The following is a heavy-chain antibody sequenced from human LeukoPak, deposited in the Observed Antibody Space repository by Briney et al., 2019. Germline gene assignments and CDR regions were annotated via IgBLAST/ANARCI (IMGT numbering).Heavy chain of an antibody. V-gene: IGHV3-30-3*01. J-gene: IGHJ4*02. CDR1: GFTFSSYA. CDR2: ISHDGSNK. CDR3: ARAAHYYGSGSFFDY. D-gene: IGHD3-10*01. Sequence: GRSLRLSCAASGFTFSSYAMHWVRQAPGKGLEWVAVISHDGSNKYYADSVKGRFTISRDNSENTLYLQMNSLRAEDTAVYYCARAAHYYGSGSFFDYWGQGTLVTVSS.